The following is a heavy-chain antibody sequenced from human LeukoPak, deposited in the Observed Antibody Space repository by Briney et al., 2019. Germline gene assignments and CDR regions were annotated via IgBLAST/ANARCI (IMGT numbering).Heavy chain of an antibody. CDR3: AREGSIVVVVAASQGAFNI. J-gene: IGHJ3*02. Sequence: GGSLRLSCAASGFAFSTYPMHWVRQAPGKGLEWVAVISYDGSNKYCTDSVKGRFAISRDNSKNTLYLQLNSLRPEDTAVYYCAREGSIVVVVAASQGAFNIWGQGTTVTVSS. CDR2: ISYDGSNK. V-gene: IGHV3-30*09. CDR1: GFAFSTYP. D-gene: IGHD2-15*01.